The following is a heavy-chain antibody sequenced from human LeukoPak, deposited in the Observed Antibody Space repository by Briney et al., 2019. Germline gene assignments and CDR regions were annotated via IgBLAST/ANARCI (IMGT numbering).Heavy chain of an antibody. D-gene: IGHD7-27*01. Sequence: PSETLSLTCAVSGGSISSSNYYWGWIRQPRGKGLEWIGSIYYRGSTYYNPSLKSRVTISIDTSKNQFSLKLSSVTAADTAVYYCARDRDPPYLGLNWFDPWGQGTLVTVSS. CDR3: ARDRDPPYLGLNWFDP. V-gene: IGHV4-39*07. CDR2: IYYRGST. J-gene: IGHJ5*02. CDR1: GGSISSSNYY.